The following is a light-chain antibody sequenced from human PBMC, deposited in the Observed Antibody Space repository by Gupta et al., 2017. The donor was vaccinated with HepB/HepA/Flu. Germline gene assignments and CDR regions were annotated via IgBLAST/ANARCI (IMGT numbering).Light chain of an antibody. Sequence: EIVLTQSPDTLSLSPGERATLSCRASQSVTNSLTWYQQKPGQDTRLLIHETSNRATGVTARFSGSESATDFARPRSGMEAGDCEGHDGQPPFNFGQGTLMDI. CDR3: QPPFN. V-gene: IGKV3-11*01. J-gene: IGKJ5*01. CDR2: ETS. CDR1: QSVTNS.